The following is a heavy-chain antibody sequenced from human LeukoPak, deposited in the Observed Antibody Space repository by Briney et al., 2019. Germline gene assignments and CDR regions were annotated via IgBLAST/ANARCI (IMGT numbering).Heavy chain of an antibody. CDR3: AKFRFGTSSWYYFDY. Sequence: SGGSLRLSCAASGFTFSSYAMSWVRQAPGKGLEWVSAISGSGGSTYYADSVKGRFTISRDNAKNSLYLQMNSLRAEDTAVYYCAKFRFGTSSWYYFDYWGRGTLVTVSS. CDR2: ISGSGGST. CDR1: GFTFSSYA. D-gene: IGHD6-13*01. J-gene: IGHJ4*02. V-gene: IGHV3-23*01.